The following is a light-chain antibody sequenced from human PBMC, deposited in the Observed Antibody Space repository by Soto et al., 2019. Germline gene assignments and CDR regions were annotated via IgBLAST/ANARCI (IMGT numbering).Light chain of an antibody. J-gene: IGKJ1*01. V-gene: IGKV3-15*01. CDR2: AAS. CDR3: QQYADLTKT. Sequence: EIVITQSPDTLSVSPGERATLSCRTSQSVSDRVVWYQQKSGQAPSLLIYAASTRAAGVRARFSGSGSGTEFTLTISSLQSEDFAVYFCQQYADLTKTFGQGTKVDIK. CDR1: QSVSDR.